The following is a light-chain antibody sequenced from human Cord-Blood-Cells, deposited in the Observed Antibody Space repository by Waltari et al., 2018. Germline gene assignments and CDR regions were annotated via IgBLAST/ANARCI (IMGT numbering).Light chain of an antibody. Sequence: NFMLTQPHSVSESPGKTVTISCTGSSGSIASNYVPWYQQRPCSAPTTVIYEDNQIPSGVPDRFSGSIDSSSNSASLTISGLKTEDEADYYCQSYDSSNQVFGGGTKLTVL. V-gene: IGLV6-57*02. CDR3: QSYDSSNQV. CDR1: SGSIASNY. J-gene: IGLJ2*01. CDR2: EDN.